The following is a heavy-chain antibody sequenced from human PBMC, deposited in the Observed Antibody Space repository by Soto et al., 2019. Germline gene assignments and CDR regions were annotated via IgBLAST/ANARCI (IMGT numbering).Heavy chain of an antibody. Sequence: PSETLSLTCTVSGGSISSSSYYWGWIRQPPGKGLEWIGSIYSSGSTYYNPSLKSRVTISVYTSKNQFSLKLSSATAADTAVYYCARHRRGLLYPRFDYWGPGTLVKVSS. D-gene: IGHD1-26*01. V-gene: IGHV4-39*01. CDR3: ARHRRGLLYPRFDY. CDR1: GGSISSSSYY. J-gene: IGHJ4*02. CDR2: IYSSGST.